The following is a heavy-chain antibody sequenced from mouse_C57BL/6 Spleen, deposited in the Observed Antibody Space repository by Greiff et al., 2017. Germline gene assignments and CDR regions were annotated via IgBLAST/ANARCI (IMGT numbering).Heavy chain of an antibody. CDR3: ARENYGSSSYWYFDV. V-gene: IGHV5-4*01. D-gene: IGHD1-1*01. CDR2: ISDGGSYT. Sequence: EVKVVESGGGLVKPGGSLKLSCAASGFTFSSYAMSWVRQTPEKRLEWVATISDGGSYTYYPDNVKGRFTISRDNAKNNLYLQMSHLKSEDTAMYYCARENYGSSSYWYFDVWGTGTTVTVSS. CDR1: GFTFSSYA. J-gene: IGHJ1*03.